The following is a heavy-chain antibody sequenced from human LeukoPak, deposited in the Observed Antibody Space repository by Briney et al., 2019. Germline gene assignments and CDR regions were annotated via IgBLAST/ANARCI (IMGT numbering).Heavy chain of an antibody. CDR2: ISGSASST. J-gene: IGHJ4*02. Sequence: GGSLRLPCAASGFTFSSYAMTWVRQAPGKGLEWVSVISGSASSTYYADSVKGRFTISRDNSKNTLYLQMNSLRAEDTALYYCAKNSDYSNLTPLDYWGQGTLVTVSS. V-gene: IGHV3-23*01. CDR3: AKNSDYSNLTPLDY. CDR1: GFTFSSYA. D-gene: IGHD4-11*01.